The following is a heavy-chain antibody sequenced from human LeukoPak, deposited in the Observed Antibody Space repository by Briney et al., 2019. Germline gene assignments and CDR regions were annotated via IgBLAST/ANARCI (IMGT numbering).Heavy chain of an antibody. J-gene: IGHJ5*02. Sequence: GASVKVSCKASGGAFSSSAVSWVRQAPGQGLEWMGWVNPNSGGTNYAQKFQGWVTMTRDTSISTAYMELSRLRSDDTAVYYCARGSSSWYRGNWFDPWGQGTLVTVSS. CDR2: VNPNSGGT. CDR3: ARGSSSWYRGNWFDP. CDR1: GGAFSSSA. V-gene: IGHV1-2*04. D-gene: IGHD6-13*01.